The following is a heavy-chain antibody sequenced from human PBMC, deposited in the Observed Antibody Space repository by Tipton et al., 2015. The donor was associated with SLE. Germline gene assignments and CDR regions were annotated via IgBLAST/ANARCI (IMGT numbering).Heavy chain of an antibody. Sequence: RSLRLSCVASGFKFDDYAMHWVRQAPGKGLEWVSGISWNSGTIGYADSVKGRFTISRDNAKKSLYLQMNSLRSEDTALYYCAKDGGSGTYFHYYYYMDVWGRGTRSPSP. CDR1: GFKFDDYA. J-gene: IGHJ6*03. CDR3: AKDGGSGTYFHYYYYMDV. V-gene: IGHV3-9*01. D-gene: IGHD1-26*01. CDR2: ISWNSGTI.